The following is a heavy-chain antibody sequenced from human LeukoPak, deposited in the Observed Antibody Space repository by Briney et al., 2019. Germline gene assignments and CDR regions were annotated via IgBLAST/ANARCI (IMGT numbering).Heavy chain of an antibody. CDR1: GYTFTSYG. J-gene: IGHJ4*02. CDR2: ISAYNGNT. Sequence: ASVKVSCKASGYTFTSYGISWVRQAPGQGLEWMGWISAYNGNTNYAQKLQGRVTMTTGTSTSTAYMELRSLRSDDTAVYYCARDQMGFYYDSSGYVELFDYWGQGTLVTVSS. CDR3: ARDQMGFYYDSSGYVELFDY. D-gene: IGHD3-22*01. V-gene: IGHV1-18*01.